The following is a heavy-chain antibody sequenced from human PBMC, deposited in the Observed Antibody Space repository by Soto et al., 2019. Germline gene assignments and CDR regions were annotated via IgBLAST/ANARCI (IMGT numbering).Heavy chain of an antibody. CDR1: GYSFTSSW. J-gene: IGHJ4*02. CDR3: AIRSAVTTFPYYFDS. CDR2: NYPGDSDT. D-gene: IGHD4-17*01. V-gene: IGHV5-51*01. Sequence: HGESLKISCKVSGYSFTSSWIGWVRQMPGKGLQWMGINYPGDSDTRYSPSFQGQVTISADKSIRTAYLQWSSLRASDTAIYYCAIRSAVTTFPYYFDSWGQGTLVTVSS.